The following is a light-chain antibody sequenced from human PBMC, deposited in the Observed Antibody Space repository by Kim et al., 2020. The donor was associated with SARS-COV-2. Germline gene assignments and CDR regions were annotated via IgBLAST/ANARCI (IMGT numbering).Light chain of an antibody. CDR3: QQYDTFPWT. J-gene: IGKJ1*01. CDR2: KAS. CDR1: QSITIW. Sequence: ASVGDRVTITCRASQSITIWLAWYQQKPGRAPNLLIDKASSLESGVPSRFSGSGYGTEFSLTITSLQPDDFATYFCQQYDTFPWTFGQGTKVDIK. V-gene: IGKV1-5*03.